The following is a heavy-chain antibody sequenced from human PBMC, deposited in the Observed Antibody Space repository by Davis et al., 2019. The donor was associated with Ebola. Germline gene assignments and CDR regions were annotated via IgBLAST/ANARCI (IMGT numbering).Heavy chain of an antibody. Sequence: ASVKVSCKASGYTFTTSGMHWVRQAPGQGLEWTGWINADNGNTHYSKKFQGRVSITRDTSASTAYMELNSLTSEDTAVYYCASARDCSGGSCYDYWGQGTLVTVSS. V-gene: IGHV1-3*01. CDR3: ASARDCSGGSCYDY. D-gene: IGHD2-15*01. CDR1: GYTFTTSG. CDR2: INADNGNT. J-gene: IGHJ4*02.